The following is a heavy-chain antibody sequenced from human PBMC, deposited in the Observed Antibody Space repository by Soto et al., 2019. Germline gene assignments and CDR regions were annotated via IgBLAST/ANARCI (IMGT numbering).Heavy chain of an antibody. V-gene: IGHV1-69*02. CDR3: AKCPHPGSATSSCYGVDV. CDR2: IIPVLSVA. CDR1: GGTFTNYI. Sequence: QVQLVQSGAEVKKPGSSVSVSCKASGGTFTNYIITWVRQAPGQGLEWMGRIIPVLSVAYYAQKFQGRVTLPEDKSTTTAYQDLRTQTSDYSAVEYCAKCPHPGSATSSCYGVDVWGQGTADTVSS. D-gene: IGHD3-10*01. J-gene: IGHJ6*02.